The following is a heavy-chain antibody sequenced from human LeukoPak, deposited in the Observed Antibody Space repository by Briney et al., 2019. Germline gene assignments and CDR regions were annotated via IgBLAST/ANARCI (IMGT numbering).Heavy chain of an antibody. V-gene: IGHV3-21*01. CDR2: ISSSGLYI. Sequence: GGSLRLSCTVSGFTFSSYTMHWVRQAPGKGLEWVSSISSSGLYIYFADSLKGRFTISRDNAKNSLYLQVNSLRAEDTAVYYCARELEPDYFDYWGQGTLVTVSS. CDR1: GFTFSSYT. D-gene: IGHD1-14*01. CDR3: ARELEPDYFDY. J-gene: IGHJ4*02.